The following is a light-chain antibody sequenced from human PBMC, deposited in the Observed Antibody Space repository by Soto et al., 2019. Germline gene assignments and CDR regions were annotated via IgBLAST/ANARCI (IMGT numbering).Light chain of an antibody. V-gene: IGKV1-5*01. CDR3: LQYNSYSTYT. Sequence: DIQMTQSPSTVSGSVGDRVTITCRASQTISSWLAWYQQRPGKAPKVLIYDGSTLESGVPSRFSGSGFGTEFTLTITSLQPEDFATYYCLQYNSYSTYTFGQGTKVDIK. CDR1: QTISSW. J-gene: IGKJ2*01. CDR2: DGS.